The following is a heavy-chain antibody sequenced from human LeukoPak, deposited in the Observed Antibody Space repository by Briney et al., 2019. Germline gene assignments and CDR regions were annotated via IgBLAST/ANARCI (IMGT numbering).Heavy chain of an antibody. D-gene: IGHD3-10*01. J-gene: IGHJ4*02. CDR1: GFTFSSYW. V-gene: IGHV3-74*03. CDR2: INSDGSST. Sequence: GGSLRLSCAASGFTFSSYWMHWVRQAPGKGLVWVSRINSDGSSTKYADSVKGRFTISRDNAKNSLYLQMSSLRGEDTAVYYCARDHRGLFDYWGQGTLVTVSS. CDR3: ARDHRGLFDY.